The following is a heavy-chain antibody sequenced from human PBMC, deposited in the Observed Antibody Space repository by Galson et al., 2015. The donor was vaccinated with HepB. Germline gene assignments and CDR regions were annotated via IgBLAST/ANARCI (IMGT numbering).Heavy chain of an antibody. V-gene: IGHV3-11*01. CDR1: GFTLSNYY. D-gene: IGHD5-12*01. CDR2: IGTSAFTI. CDR3: ARDLSGSDDAFDI. J-gene: IGHJ3*02. Sequence: SLRLSCAASGFTLSNYYMTWIRQAPGEGLEWVSYIGTSAFTIYYADSVRGRFTISRDNAENTLYLQMNSLRAEDTALYYCARDLSGSDDAFDIWGQGTMVTVSS.